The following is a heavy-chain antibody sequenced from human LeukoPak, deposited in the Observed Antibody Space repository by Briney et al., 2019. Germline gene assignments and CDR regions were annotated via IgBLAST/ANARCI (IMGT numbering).Heavy chain of an antibody. CDR1: GFTFDDYA. J-gene: IGHJ4*02. Sequence: GRSLRLSCSASGFTFDDYAMHWVRQVPGKGLEWVSGISWNGGSMTYADSVKGRFTISRDNAKNSLYLQMNSLRSEDTALYYCAKDTWVTATTFDYWGQGTLVTVSS. CDR3: AKDTWVTATTFDY. CDR2: ISWNGGSM. D-gene: IGHD1-20*01. V-gene: IGHV3-9*01.